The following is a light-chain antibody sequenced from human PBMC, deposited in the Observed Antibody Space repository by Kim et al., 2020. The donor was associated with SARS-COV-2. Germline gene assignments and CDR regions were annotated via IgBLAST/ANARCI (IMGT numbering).Light chain of an antibody. CDR1: TGAVTSGHF. V-gene: IGLV7-46*01. J-gene: IGLJ2*01. CDR3: LLSYSDSRV. CDR2: DTD. Sequence: PGGTVALTCDSNTGAVTSGHFPYWLQKKPGQAPRTLVYDTDKRHSWTPARFSGSLLGGKAALTLSAAQAEDEADYYCLLSYSDSRVFGGGTQLTVL.